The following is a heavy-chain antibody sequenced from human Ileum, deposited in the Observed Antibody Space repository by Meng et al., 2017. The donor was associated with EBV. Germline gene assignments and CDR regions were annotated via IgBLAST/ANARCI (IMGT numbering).Heavy chain of an antibody. D-gene: IGHD6-13*01. CDR2: ISSTGSTT. CDR1: GFTFSNYY. V-gene: IGHV3-11*01. Sequence: VQRVAPGGGLVKPGGSLRLSCAASGFTFSNYYMNWIRQAPGKGLEWVSFISSTGSTTYYADSVKGRFTVSRDNAKNSLFLQMHSLRAEDTAVYYCVYSSSFHWGQGTLVTVSS. J-gene: IGHJ4*02. CDR3: VYSSSFH.